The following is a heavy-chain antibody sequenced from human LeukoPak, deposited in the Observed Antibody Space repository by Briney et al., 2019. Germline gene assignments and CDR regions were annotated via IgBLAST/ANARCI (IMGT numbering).Heavy chain of an antibody. CDR1: GGSFSGYY. CDR3: AREGLSYGYFDY. V-gene: IGHV4-34*01. Sequence: SETLSLSCAVYGGSFSGYYWSWIRQPAGKGLEWIGEINHSGSTNYNPSLKSRVTISVDTSKNQFSLKLSSVTAADTAVYYCAREGLSYGYFDYWGQGTLVTVSS. CDR2: INHSGST. J-gene: IGHJ4*02. D-gene: IGHD5-18*01.